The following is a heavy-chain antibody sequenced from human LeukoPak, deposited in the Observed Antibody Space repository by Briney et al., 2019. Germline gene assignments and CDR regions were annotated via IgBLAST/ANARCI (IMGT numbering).Heavy chain of an antibody. CDR2: IYYSGST. CDR3: ARERFDYGDHSSWYYYYYMDV. J-gene: IGHJ6*03. V-gene: IGHV4-59*12. Sequence: SETLSLTCTVSGGSISSYYWSWIRQPPGKGLEWIGYIYYSGSTNYNPSLKSRVTISVDTSKNQFSLKLSSVTAADTAGYYCARERFDYGDHSSWYYYYYMDVWGKGTTVTVSS. D-gene: IGHD4-17*01. CDR1: GGSISSYY.